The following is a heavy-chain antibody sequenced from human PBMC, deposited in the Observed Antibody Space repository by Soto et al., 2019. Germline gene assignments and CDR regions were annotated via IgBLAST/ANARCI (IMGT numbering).Heavy chain of an antibody. CDR2: IWYDGSNT. V-gene: IGHV3-33*08. J-gene: IGHJ4*02. Sequence: GGSLRLSCEASGFIFSSFGMHWVRQAPGKGLEWVAHIWYDGSNTYYADSVKGRFTISRDNSRNTVYLQMNSLRAEDTAVYHCVRDLLGSGGHFDYWGQGTPVTVSS. D-gene: IGHD7-27*01. CDR3: VRDLLGSGGHFDY. CDR1: GFIFSSFG.